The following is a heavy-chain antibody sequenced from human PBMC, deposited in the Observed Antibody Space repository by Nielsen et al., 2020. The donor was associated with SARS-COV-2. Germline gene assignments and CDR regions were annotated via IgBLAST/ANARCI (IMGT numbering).Heavy chain of an antibody. CDR2: VSGGGVIK. CDR1: GFMFSTYA. Sequence: GGSLRLSCSTSGFMFSTYAIHWVRQAPGKGLEWVALVSGGGVIKLYADSVRGRFTISRDNPNRSAYLQMDSLRTDDTALYFCARDRYETTNRYHPPDNWGQGTLVTVSS. CDR3: ARDRYETTNRYHPPDN. V-gene: IGHV3-30*03. J-gene: IGHJ4*02. D-gene: IGHD1-14*01.